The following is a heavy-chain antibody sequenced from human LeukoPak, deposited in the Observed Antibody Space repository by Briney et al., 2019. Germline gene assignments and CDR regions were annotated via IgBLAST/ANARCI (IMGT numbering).Heavy chain of an antibody. Sequence: NPGGSLRLSCAASGLTFSDYYMTRIRRAPGKGLEWVSSISGTGTTIYSADSVRGRFTVSRDNARNSLFLHMNSLRAEDTAVYYCVVQITMIVVVPYFDYWGQGTLVTVSS. CDR2: ISGTGTTI. D-gene: IGHD3-22*01. J-gene: IGHJ4*02. V-gene: IGHV3-11*04. CDR3: VVQITMIVVVPYFDY. CDR1: GLTFSDYY.